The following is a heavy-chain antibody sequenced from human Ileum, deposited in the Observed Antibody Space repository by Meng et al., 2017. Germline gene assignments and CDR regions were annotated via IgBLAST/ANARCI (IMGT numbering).Heavy chain of an antibody. D-gene: IGHD4-17*01. J-gene: IGHJ4*02. CDR2: INPRGRT. Sequence: QVQLQQWGAGLLKPSETLSLTCAVYRGSFSGYYWTWIRQPQGKGLEWIGEINPRGRTVYNPSLKSRVTISIDTSKNQFSLKLTSVTAADTAVYFCASVELSTVTRLDSWGPGTLVTVSS. CDR1: RGSFSGYY. V-gene: IGHV4-34*01. CDR3: ASVELSTVTRLDS.